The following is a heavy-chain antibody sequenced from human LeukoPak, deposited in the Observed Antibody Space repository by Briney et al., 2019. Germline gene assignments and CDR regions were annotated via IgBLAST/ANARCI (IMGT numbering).Heavy chain of an antibody. CDR1: GFTFDDYA. V-gene: IGHV3-9*01. J-gene: IGHJ4*02. CDR2: ISWNGGII. D-gene: IGHD6-19*01. CDR3: AKDHGSGFYYFDY. Sequence: GGSLRLSCAASGFTFDDYAMHWVRQVPGKGLEWVAGISWNGGIIGSADSVKGRFTISRDNAKHSLSLQMNSLRSEDTALYYCAKDHGSGFYYFDYWGQGTLVTVSS.